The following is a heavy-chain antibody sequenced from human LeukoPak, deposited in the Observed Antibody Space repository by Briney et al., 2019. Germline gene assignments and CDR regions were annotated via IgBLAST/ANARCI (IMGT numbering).Heavy chain of an antibody. D-gene: IGHD3-9*01. CDR1: GGSFSGYY. Sequence: SETLSLTCAVYGGSFSGYYWSWIRQPPGKGLEWIGEINHSGSTNYNPSLKSRVTISVDTSKNQFSLKLSSVTAADTAVYYCARGGRYFDWLAWFDPWGQGTLVTVSS. J-gene: IGHJ5*02. CDR2: INHSGST. CDR3: ARGGRYFDWLAWFDP. V-gene: IGHV4-34*01.